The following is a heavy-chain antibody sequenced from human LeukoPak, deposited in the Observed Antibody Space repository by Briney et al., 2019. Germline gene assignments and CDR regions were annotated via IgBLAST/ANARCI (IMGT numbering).Heavy chain of an antibody. CDR2: ISGSDGST. CDR1: GFTFSNFA. V-gene: IGHV3-23*01. D-gene: IGHD3-10*01. CDR3: AKDEGYYYGSGSINWFDP. Sequence: GGSLRLSCAASGFTFSNFAMSWVRQVPGKGLEWVSAISGSDGSTYYADSVEGRFTIFRDNSKNTLYLQMNSLRAEDTALYYCAKDEGYYYGSGSINWFDPWGQGTRVTVSS. J-gene: IGHJ5*02.